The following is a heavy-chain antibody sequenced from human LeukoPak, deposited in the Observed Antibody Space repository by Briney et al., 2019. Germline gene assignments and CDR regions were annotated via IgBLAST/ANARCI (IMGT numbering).Heavy chain of an antibody. CDR3: VRDGYGSGRGYFDY. J-gene: IGHJ4*02. Sequence: ASVKVSCKASGYIFANYGISWVRQAPGQGLEWMGWISAHDGNTKNAQKFQGRVTMTTDTSTSTAYMEVTSLRSDDTAFYYCVRDGYGSGRGYFDYWGQGTLVAVSS. CDR2: ISAHDGNT. D-gene: IGHD3-10*01. V-gene: IGHV1-18*01. CDR1: GYIFANYG.